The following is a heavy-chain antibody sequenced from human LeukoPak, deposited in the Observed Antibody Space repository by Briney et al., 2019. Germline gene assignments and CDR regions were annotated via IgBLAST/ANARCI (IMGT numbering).Heavy chain of an antibody. Sequence: TGGSLRLSCAASGFTFRNYWMHWVRQAPGKGLVWVAHIHNDGDGPTYADPVKGRFTISRDNAKNTLYLQMNSLRAEDTAVYYCARDRPHNWFDPWGQGTLVTVSS. CDR1: GFTFRNYW. J-gene: IGHJ5*02. CDR2: IHNDGDGP. CDR3: ARDRPHNWFDP. V-gene: IGHV3-74*01.